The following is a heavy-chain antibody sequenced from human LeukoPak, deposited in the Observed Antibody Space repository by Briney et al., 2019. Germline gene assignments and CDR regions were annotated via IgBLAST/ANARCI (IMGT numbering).Heavy chain of an antibody. CDR2: ISGYNGNT. D-gene: IGHD4-17*01. CDR1: GYTFTNHG. V-gene: IGHV1-18*01. CDR3: ARDLSLGRHDDGEPFDS. Sequence: ASVMVSCKTSGYTFTNHGISWVRQAPGQGPEWMGWISGYNGNTNYVQKFRGRITMTTDTSTSTAYLHLRSLSSDDTALYYCARDLSLGRHDDGEPFDSWGQGTLVTVSS. J-gene: IGHJ4*02.